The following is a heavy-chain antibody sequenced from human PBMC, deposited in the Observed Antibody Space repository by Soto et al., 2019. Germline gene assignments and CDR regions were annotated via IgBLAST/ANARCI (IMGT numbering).Heavy chain of an antibody. Sequence: QITLKESGPTLVKPTQTLTLTCTFSGFSLSTSGGGVAWIRQPPGEALEWLALIYWDADKRYRPSLESRLTINKDTSKNQVVLTMTNMDSVDTATYYCAYLPCSGGSCYWFSFSGMDVWGQGTTVTVSS. V-gene: IGHV2-5*02. CDR3: AYLPCSGGSCYWFSFSGMDV. J-gene: IGHJ6*02. CDR2: IYWDADK. CDR1: GFSLSTSGGG. D-gene: IGHD2-15*01.